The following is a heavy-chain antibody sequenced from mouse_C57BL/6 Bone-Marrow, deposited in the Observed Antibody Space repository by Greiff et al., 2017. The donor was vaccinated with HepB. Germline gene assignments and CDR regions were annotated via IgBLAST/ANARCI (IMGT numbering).Heavy chain of an antibody. CDR3: ARWGYGNLFDY. Sequence: QVQLKESGAELVRPGASVKLSRKASGYTFTDYYINWVKQRPGQGLEWIARIYPGSGNTYYNEKFKGKDTLTAEKSSSTAYMQLSSLTSEDSAVYFCARWGYGNLFDYWGQGTTLTVSS. D-gene: IGHD2-10*02. CDR2: IYPGSGNT. V-gene: IGHV1-76*01. CDR1: GYTFTDYY. J-gene: IGHJ2*01.